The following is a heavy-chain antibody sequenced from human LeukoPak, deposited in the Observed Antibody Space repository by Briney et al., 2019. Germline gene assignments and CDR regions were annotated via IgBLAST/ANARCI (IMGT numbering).Heavy chain of an antibody. CDR2: IRYDGSNK. Sequence: GGSLRLSCAASGFTFSDYYMDWIRQAPGKGLEWVAFIRYDGSNKYYADSVKGRFTISRDNSKNTLYLQMNSLRAEDTAVYYCAKDRGGDIVAFDYWGQGTLVTVSS. CDR3: AKDRGGDIVAFDY. D-gene: IGHD2-15*01. J-gene: IGHJ4*02. CDR1: GFTFSDYY. V-gene: IGHV3-30*02.